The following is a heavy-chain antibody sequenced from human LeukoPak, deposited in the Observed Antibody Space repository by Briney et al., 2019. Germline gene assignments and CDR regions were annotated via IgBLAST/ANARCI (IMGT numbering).Heavy chain of an antibody. J-gene: IGHJ5*02. V-gene: IGHV1-8*01. Sequence: ASVKVSCKASGYTFTSYDINWVRQATGQGLEWMGWMNPNSGNTGYAQKFQGRVTMTRNTSISTAYMELSSLRSGDTAVYYCARGQPTTVTTLLTGWFDPWGQGTLVTVSS. D-gene: IGHD4-17*01. CDR1: GYTFTSYD. CDR3: ARGQPTTVTTLLTGWFDP. CDR2: MNPNSGNT.